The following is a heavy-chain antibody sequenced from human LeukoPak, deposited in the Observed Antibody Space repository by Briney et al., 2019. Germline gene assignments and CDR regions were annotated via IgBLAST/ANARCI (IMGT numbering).Heavy chain of an antibody. Sequence: ASVKVSCKASGGTFSSYAISWVRQAPGRGLEWMGGIIPIFGTANYAQKFQGRVTITADESTSTAYMELSSLRSEDTAVYYCARTHRAGIAVAGTDYWGQGTLVTVSS. J-gene: IGHJ4*02. CDR2: IIPIFGTA. D-gene: IGHD6-19*01. CDR1: GGTFSSYA. CDR3: ARTHRAGIAVAGTDY. V-gene: IGHV1-69*13.